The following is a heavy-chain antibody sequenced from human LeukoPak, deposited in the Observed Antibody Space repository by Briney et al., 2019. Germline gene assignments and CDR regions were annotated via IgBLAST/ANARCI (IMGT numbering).Heavy chain of an antibody. V-gene: IGHV3-23*01. J-gene: IGHJ4*02. CDR3: TRVGYIDEGIDY. CDR1: RFQFSSYA. D-gene: IGHD5-24*01. Sequence: PGGSLRLSCVASRFQFSSYAMSWVRQAPGKGLEWVSVISGIGTSTYYADSVKGRFTISRDNSKNTLYLQMNSLRAEDTAIYYCTRVGYIDEGIDYWGQGTLVTVSS. CDR2: ISGIGTST.